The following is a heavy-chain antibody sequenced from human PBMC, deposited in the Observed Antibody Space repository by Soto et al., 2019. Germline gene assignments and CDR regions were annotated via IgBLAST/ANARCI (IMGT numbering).Heavy chain of an antibody. V-gene: IGHV2-5*02. CDR3: ARRLWSSSCFDY. J-gene: IGHJ4*02. CDR2: IYWDDDK. CDR1: GVSLSTSAVG. Sequence: QIALKESGPTLVKPTQTLTLTCTFSGVSLSTSAVGVGWIRQPPGKALEWLALIYWDDDKRYSPSLKSRLTITKDTSKNQVVLTMTNLDPVDTATYYCARRLWSSSCFDYWGQGTLVTVSS. D-gene: IGHD6-13*01.